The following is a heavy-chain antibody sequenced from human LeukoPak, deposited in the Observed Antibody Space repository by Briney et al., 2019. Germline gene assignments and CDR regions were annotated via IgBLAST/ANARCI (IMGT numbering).Heavy chain of an antibody. Sequence: GGSLRLSCAASGFTFSSYWMHWVRQAPGKGLVWVSRIKSDGSSTTYADSVKGRFTMSRDNAKNTLYLQMNSLRAEDTAVYYCVRDPYYYDSSGYYYGRFDYWGQGTLVTVSS. V-gene: IGHV3-74*01. J-gene: IGHJ4*02. D-gene: IGHD3-22*01. CDR1: GFTFSSYW. CDR2: IKSDGSST. CDR3: VRDPYYYDSSGYYYGRFDY.